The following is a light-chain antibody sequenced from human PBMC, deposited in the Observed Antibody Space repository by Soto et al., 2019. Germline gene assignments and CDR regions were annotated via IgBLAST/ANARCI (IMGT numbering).Light chain of an antibody. CDR1: QNIRNY. J-gene: IGKJ4*01. Sequence: DIQMTQSPPSLSASVGDSVTITCQATQNIRNYLNWYQHKPGRAPKLLIYDGSSLQTGVPSRFSESGSGTDFTLIITDLQSEDAATYYCQQYDYVPLTFGGGTKVEI. CDR3: QQYDYVPLT. CDR2: DGS. V-gene: IGKV1-33*01.